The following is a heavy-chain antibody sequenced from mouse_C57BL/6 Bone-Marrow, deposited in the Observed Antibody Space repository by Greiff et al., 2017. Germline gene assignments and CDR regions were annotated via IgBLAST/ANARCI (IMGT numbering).Heavy chain of an antibody. Sequence: QVQLQQPGAELVRPGSSVKLSCKASGYTFTSYWMDWVKQRPGQGLEWIGNIYPSDSETHYNQKFQDKATLTVDKSSSTAYMQLSSLTSEDSAVYYCARSYYSDYFDYWGQGTTLTVSS. CDR2: IYPSDSET. V-gene: IGHV1-61*01. D-gene: IGHD2-12*01. J-gene: IGHJ2*01. CDR3: ARSYYSDYFDY. CDR1: GYTFTSYW.